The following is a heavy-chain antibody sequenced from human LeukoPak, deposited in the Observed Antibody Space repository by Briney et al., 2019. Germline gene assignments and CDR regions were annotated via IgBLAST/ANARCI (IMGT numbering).Heavy chain of an antibody. CDR2: INHSGST. CDR1: GGSFSGYY. J-gene: IGHJ4*02. CDR3: ARGRKTITMIVVVKRGFDY. D-gene: IGHD3-22*01. Sequence: SETLSLTCAVYGGSFSGYYWSWIRQPPGKGLEWIGEINHSGSTNYNPSLKSRVTISVDTSKNQFSLKLSSVTAADTAVYYCARGRKTITMIVVVKRGFDYWGQGTLVTVSS. V-gene: IGHV4-34*01.